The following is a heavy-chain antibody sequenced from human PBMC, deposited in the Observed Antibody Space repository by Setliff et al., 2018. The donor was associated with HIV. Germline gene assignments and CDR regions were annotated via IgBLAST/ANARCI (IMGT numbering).Heavy chain of an antibody. CDR1: GYTFTSYD. CDR3: ARDQTGVAAAAFGGGSAWSDEGFDI. J-gene: IGHJ3*02. CDR2: INLVTGKT. V-gene: IGHV1-8*03. D-gene: IGHD6-13*01. Sequence: ASVKVSCKTSGYTFTSYDVHWVRQATGQGLEWMGWINLVTGKTAYLQKFQGRVTITRDTSASTAFMEMSSLSSEDTAVYYCARDQTGVAAAAFGGGSAWSDEGFDIWGQGTMVTVSS.